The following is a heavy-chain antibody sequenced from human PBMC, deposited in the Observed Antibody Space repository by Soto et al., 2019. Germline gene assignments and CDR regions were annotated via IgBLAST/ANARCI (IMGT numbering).Heavy chain of an antibody. V-gene: IGHV1-2*02. CDR2: INPNSGAT. CDR1: GYTFTDYY. J-gene: IGHJ4*02. D-gene: IGHD2-8*01. Sequence: ASVKVSCKASGYTFTDYYMHWVRRAPGQGLEWMGWINPNSGATSYAQRFQGRVTMTRDTSISTAYMELSRLTSDDTAVYYCAREGGDIVQMVYALPWYWGQGTLVTVSS. CDR3: AREGGDIVQMVYALPWY.